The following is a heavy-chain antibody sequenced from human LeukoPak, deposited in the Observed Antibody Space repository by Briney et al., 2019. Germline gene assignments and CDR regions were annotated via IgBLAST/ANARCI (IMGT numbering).Heavy chain of an antibody. CDR3: ARISSSNWYNGRGAFEV. Sequence: PSKTLSLTRTASGYSVRRGYDWGWIRQPPGKGLEWLGSIYHSGSTYDNPSLRSRVNISLDKSNSYFSMRMTFVAAAYPSISFCARISSSNWYNGRGAFEVWGQGTMVTVSS. J-gene: IGHJ3*01. CDR1: GYSVRRGYD. V-gene: IGHV4-38-2*02. D-gene: IGHD6-13*01. CDR2: IYHSGST.